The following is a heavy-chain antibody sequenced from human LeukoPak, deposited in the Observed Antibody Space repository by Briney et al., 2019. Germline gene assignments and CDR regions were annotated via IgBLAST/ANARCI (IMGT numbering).Heavy chain of an antibody. CDR1: LGTFSSYA. V-gene: IGHV1-69*13. CDR2: IIPIFGTA. CDR3: ARDLSDAFGI. J-gene: IGHJ3*02. Sequence: SVKVSCKASLGTFSSYAISWVRQAPGQGLEWMGGIIPIFGTANYAQKFQGRVTITADESTSTAYMELSSLRSEDTAVYYCARDLSDAFGIWGQGTMVTVSS.